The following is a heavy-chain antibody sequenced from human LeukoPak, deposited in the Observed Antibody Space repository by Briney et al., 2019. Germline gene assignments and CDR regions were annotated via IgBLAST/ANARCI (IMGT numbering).Heavy chain of an antibody. CDR3: AKGAVTYYYDSSGYYPFDY. CDR1: GFTFSSYG. Sequence: GGSLRLSCAASGFTFSSYGMHWVRQAPGKGLEWVAFIRYDGSNKYYADSVKGRFTISRDNSKNTLYLQMNSLRAEDTAVYYCAKGAVTYYYDSSGYYPFDYWGRGTLVTVSS. J-gene: IGHJ4*02. V-gene: IGHV3-30*02. CDR2: IRYDGSNK. D-gene: IGHD3-22*01.